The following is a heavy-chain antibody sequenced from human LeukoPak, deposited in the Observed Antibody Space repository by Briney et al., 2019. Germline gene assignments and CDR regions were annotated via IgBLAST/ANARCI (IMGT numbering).Heavy chain of an antibody. D-gene: IGHD6-19*01. V-gene: IGHV1-69*13. J-gene: IGHJ4*02. CDR1: GGTFSSYA. Sequence: LWASVKVSCKASGGTFSSYAISWVRQAPGQGLEWTGGIIPIFGTANYAQKFQGRVTITADESTSTAYMELSSLRSEDTAVYYCARTIAVAGALDYWGQGTLVTVSS. CDR3: ARTIAVAGALDY. CDR2: IIPIFGTA.